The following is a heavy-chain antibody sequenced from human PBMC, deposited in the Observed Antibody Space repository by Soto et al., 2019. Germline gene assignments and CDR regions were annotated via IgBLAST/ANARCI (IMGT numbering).Heavy chain of an antibody. CDR2: IYDSVTT. J-gene: IGHJ3*02. D-gene: IGHD1-26*01. V-gene: IGHV4-61*01. CDR3: AGANSGNDYPGFKM. Sequence: SETLSLTCTVSGGSVRSRFYYYNWIRQPPGKGLEWIGHIYDSVTTNYNSSLVSRLTISVDQSKNLFSLRLSSVTAADKAVYYCAGANSGNDYPGFKMWRQGKMAT. CDR1: GGSVRSRFYY.